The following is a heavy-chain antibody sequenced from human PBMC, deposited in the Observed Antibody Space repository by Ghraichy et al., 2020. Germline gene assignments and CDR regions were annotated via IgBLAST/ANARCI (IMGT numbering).Heavy chain of an antibody. CDR3: ASARYYYGSGSYYPLDY. Sequence: ETLSLTCTVSGGSISSYYWSWIRQPPGKGLEWIGYIYYSGSTNYNPSLKSRVTISVDTSKNQFSLKLSSVTAADTAVYYCASARYYYGSGSYYPLDYWGLGTRVTGSS. CDR2: IYYSGST. CDR1: GGSISSYY. D-gene: IGHD3-10*01. V-gene: IGHV4-59*01. J-gene: IGHJ4*02.